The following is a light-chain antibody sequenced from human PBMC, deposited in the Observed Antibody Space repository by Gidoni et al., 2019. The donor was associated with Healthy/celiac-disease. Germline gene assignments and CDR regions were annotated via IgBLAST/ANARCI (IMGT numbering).Light chain of an antibody. CDR3: AAWDDSLNGLWV. CDR1: SSNIGSNT. J-gene: IGLJ3*02. Sequence: SVLTQPPSASGTPGQRVTLSCSGSSSNIGSNTVNWYQQLPGTAPKLLIYSNNQRPSGVPDRFSGSKSGTSASLAISGLQSEDEADYYCAAWDDSLNGLWVFGGGTKLTVL. CDR2: SNN. V-gene: IGLV1-44*01.